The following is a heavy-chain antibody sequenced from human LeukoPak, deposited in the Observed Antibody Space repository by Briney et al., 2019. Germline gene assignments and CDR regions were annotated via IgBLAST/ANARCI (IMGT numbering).Heavy chain of an antibody. J-gene: IGHJ3*01. CDR1: GFPFSNYA. Sequence: GSLRLSCEASGFPFSNYAMAWVRQAPGKGLDWVSVIGASGADTYYSDSVKGRFTVSRDNSKDTLFLHMSSLRAEDTAVYFCATRPRDSSGYYLGAFDGWGQGTTVTIPS. CDR2: IGASGADT. CDR3: ATRPRDSSGYYLGAFDG. D-gene: IGHD3-22*01. V-gene: IGHV3-23*01.